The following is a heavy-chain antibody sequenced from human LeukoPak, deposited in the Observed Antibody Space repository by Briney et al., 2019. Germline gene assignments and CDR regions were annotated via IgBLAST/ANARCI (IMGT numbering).Heavy chain of an antibody. D-gene: IGHD6-13*01. Sequence: PGGSLRLSCAASGFTFSSYGMHWVRQAPGKGLEWVAFIRYDGSNKYYADSVKGRFTISRDNSKNTLYLQMNSLRAEDTAVYCCAKVRYSSSWYISEVFKDYFDYWGQGTLVTVSS. V-gene: IGHV3-30*02. CDR3: AKVRYSSSWYISEVFKDYFDY. CDR2: IRYDGSNK. CDR1: GFTFSSYG. J-gene: IGHJ4*02.